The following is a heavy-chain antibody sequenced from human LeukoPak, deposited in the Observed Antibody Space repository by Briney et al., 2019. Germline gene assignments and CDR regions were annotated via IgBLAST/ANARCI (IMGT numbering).Heavy chain of an antibody. V-gene: IGHV3-23*01. CDR2: VGGTDGRT. CDR1: GFTFSTYN. CDR3: AKDGSYYFDY. Sequence: GGSLRLSCAASGFTFSTYNMNWVRQAPGKGLEWVSAVGGTDGRTYYAAFVKGRFTIYRDNSKNTLYLQMNSLRAEDTAVYYCAKDGSYYFDYWGQGTLVTVPS. J-gene: IGHJ4*02.